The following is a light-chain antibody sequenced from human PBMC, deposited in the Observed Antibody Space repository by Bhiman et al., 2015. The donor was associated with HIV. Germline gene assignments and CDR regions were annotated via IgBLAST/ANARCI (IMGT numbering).Light chain of an antibody. V-gene: IGLV2-14*03. Sequence: QSALTQPASVSGSPGQSITISCTGTTNDVGGYNYVSWYQQHPGKAPQLLIYDVSKRPSEISSRFSGSKSGNTAFLTISGLQAEDEADYHCSSYAGDNNLVFGGGTKLTVL. J-gene: IGLJ2*01. CDR2: DVS. CDR3: SSYAGDNNLV. CDR1: TNDVGGYNY.